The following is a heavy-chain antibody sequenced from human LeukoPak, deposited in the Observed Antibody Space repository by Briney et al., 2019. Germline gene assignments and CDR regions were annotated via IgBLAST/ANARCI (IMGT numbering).Heavy chain of an antibody. J-gene: IGHJ4*02. CDR3: ASGDSSSWYLMGY. CDR2: ISSSSGYI. D-gene: IGHD6-13*01. V-gene: IGHV3-21*01. CDR1: GFTFSSYS. Sequence: PGGSLRLSCAASGFTFSSYSMNWVRQAPGKGLEWVSSISSSSGYIYYADSVKGRFTISRDNAKNSLYLQMNSLRAEDTAVYYCASGDSSSWYLMGYWGQGTLVTVSS.